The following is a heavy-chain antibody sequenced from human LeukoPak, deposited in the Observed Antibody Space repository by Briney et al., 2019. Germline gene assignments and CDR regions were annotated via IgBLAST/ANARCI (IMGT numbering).Heavy chain of an antibody. CDR2: ISGGST. Sequence: AGSLRLSCAASGVTVSSNEMSWVRQPPGKGLEWVASISGGSTYYADSSKGRLTITRVNSKNTLHFQMLSLRAADTAVYYCARVDSSGYYPLDYWGQGTLVTVSS. V-gene: IGHV3-38-3*01. D-gene: IGHD3-22*01. CDR1: GVTVSSNE. J-gene: IGHJ4*02. CDR3: ARVDSSGYYPLDY.